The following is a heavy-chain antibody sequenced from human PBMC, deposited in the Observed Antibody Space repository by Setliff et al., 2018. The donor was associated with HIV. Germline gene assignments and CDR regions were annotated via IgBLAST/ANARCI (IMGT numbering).Heavy chain of an antibody. CDR1: GGTFSSYI. V-gene: IGHV1-69*13. CDR3: ARGIPRGTVFGVVGYFDY. J-gene: IGHJ4*02. D-gene: IGHD3-3*01. CDR2: IHPIFGTT. Sequence: GASVKVSCKASGGTFSSYITAWVRQAPGQGLEWMGGIHPIFGTTNYARGFMGRVSITADESTNTAYMELSSLRSDDSAIYYCARGIPRGTVFGVVGYFDYWGQGTPVTVSS.